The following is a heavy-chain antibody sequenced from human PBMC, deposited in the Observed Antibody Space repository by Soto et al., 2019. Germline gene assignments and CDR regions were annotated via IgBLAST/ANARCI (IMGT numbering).Heavy chain of an antibody. V-gene: IGHV4-4*02. Sequence: PSETLSLTCVVSGGSISGSHWWSWVRRFPGMGLEWIGEVYHSGPTNYNPSFKSRVTLSADKSKNQLSLKLTSVTAADTAVYYCARASRGELSYDAFDIWGQGTMVTVSS. J-gene: IGHJ3*02. CDR2: VYHSGPT. D-gene: IGHD3-16*02. CDR1: GGSISGSHW. CDR3: ARASRGELSYDAFDI.